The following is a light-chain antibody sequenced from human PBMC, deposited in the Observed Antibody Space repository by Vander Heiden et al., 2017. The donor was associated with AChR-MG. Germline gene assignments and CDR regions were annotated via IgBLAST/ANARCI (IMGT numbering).Light chain of an antibody. CDR3: QQSSSHPLT. CDR2: DAS. Sequence: AIQMTQSPSSLSASVGDRVTITCRASQDISSALIWYQQKPGKVPKVLIYDASSLVSGVPSRFSGSGSGTEFTLTISSLQPEDFATYHCQQSSSHPLTFGGGTKVEIK. V-gene: IGKV1-13*02. J-gene: IGKJ4*01. CDR1: QDISSA.